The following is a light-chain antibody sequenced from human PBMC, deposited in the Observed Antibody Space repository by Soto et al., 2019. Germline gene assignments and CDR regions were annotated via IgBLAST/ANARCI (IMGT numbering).Light chain of an antibody. V-gene: IGLV2-8*01. Sequence: QSALTQPPSASGPPGQSVTISCTGVSSDVGGYDYVSWYQQHPGKPPKLIIYEVTQRPSGVPDRFSGSKSGNTASLTVSGLQADDEAEYFCSSYAASSKIVFGTGTKVTVL. J-gene: IGLJ1*01. CDR3: SSYAASSKIV. CDR1: SSDVGGYDY. CDR2: EVT.